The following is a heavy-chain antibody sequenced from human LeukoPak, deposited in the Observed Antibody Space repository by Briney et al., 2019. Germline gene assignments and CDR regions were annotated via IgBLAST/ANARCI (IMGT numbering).Heavy chain of an antibody. CDR3: ARLGSSTTHGWFDP. Sequence: PSETLSLTCTVSGGSISSYYWSWIRQPPGKGLEWIGYIYYSGNTNYNPSLKSRVTISVDTSKNQFSLKLSSVTAADTAVYYCARLGSSTTHGWFDPWGQGTLVTVSS. D-gene: IGHD2-2*01. CDR1: GGSISSYY. V-gene: IGHV4-59*08. J-gene: IGHJ5*02. CDR2: IYYSGNT.